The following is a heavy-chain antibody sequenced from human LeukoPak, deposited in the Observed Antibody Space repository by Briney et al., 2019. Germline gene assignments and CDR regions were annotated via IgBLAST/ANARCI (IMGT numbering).Heavy chain of an antibody. CDR1: GGSFSGYY. J-gene: IGHJ4*02. D-gene: IGHD4-11*01. CDR3: ARVAYSNYVGY. V-gene: IGHV4-34*01. Sequence: PSEALSLTCAVYGGSFSGYYWSWIRQPPGKGLEWIGETNHSGSTNYNPSLKSRVTISVDTSKNQFSLKLSSVTAADTAVYYCARVAYSNYVGYWGQGTLVTVSS. CDR2: TNHSGST.